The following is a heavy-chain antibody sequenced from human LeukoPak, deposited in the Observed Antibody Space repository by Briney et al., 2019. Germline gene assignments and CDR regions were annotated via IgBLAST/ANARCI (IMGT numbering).Heavy chain of an antibody. J-gene: IGHJ6*02. CDR2: ISSNGGST. D-gene: IGHD3-22*01. Sequence: GGSLRLSCSASGFTFSSYAMHWVRQAPGKGLEYVSAISSNGGSTYYADSVKGRFTISRDNSKNTLYLQMNSLRDEDTAVYYCARFDHYDSSGFFTLDVWGQGTTVTVSS. V-gene: IGHV3-64*04. CDR3: ARFDHYDSSGFFTLDV. CDR1: GFTFSSYA.